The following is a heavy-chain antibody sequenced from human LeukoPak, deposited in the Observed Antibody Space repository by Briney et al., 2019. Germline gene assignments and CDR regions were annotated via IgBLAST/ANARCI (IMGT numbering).Heavy chain of an antibody. J-gene: IGHJ3*02. CDR3: ARARLLWGGTDAFDI. CDR1: GFTFSNNW. V-gene: IGHV3-7*01. D-gene: IGHD3-10*01. Sequence: GGSLRLSCAASGFTFSNNWMTWVRQAPGKGLEWVASVKKDASEKYYVDSVKGRFTISRDNAKNSLYLQMNSLRAEDTAVYYCARARLLWGGTDAFDIWGQGTMVTVSS. CDR2: VKKDASEK.